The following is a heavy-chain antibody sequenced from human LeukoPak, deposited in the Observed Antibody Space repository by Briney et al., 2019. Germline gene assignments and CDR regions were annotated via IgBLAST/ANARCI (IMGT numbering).Heavy chain of an antibody. D-gene: IGHD1-26*01. V-gene: IGHV4-39*01. J-gene: IGHJ3*02. CDR2: VYYSGST. Sequence: SETLPLTCSVSNGSISSSSYYWGWIRQPPGKGLEWVGSVYYSGSTYYNPSLKNRVTISVDTSKNQFSLKLTSVTAADTAVYYCASTRRSGTHLDAFDIWGQGTTVTVSS. CDR3: ASTRRSGTHLDAFDI. CDR1: NGSISSSSYY.